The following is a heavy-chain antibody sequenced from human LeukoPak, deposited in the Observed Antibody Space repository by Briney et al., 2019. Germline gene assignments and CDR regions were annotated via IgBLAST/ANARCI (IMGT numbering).Heavy chain of an antibody. D-gene: IGHD4-11*01. CDR1: GYSFTSYW. J-gene: IGHJ5*02. Sequence: GESLKISCKGSGYSFTSYWISWVRQMPGKGLEWMGRIDPSDSYTNYSPSFQGRVTISADKSISTAYLQWSSLKASDTAMYYCARDYSNYVNWFDPWGQGTLVTVSS. CDR2: IDPSDSYT. CDR3: ARDYSNYVNWFDP. V-gene: IGHV5-10-1*01.